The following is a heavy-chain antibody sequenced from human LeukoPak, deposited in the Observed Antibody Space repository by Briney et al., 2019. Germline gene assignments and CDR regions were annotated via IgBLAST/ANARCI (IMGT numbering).Heavy chain of an antibody. Sequence: SETLSLTCSVSGGSISFNNWWSWVRQPPGKGLEWIGEIHHSGSTNYNPSLKSRVTISVDTSKNQFSLKLSSVTAADTAVYYCARPRSGSYLDAFDIWGQGTMVTVSS. V-gene: IGHV4-4*02. CDR1: GGSISFNNW. J-gene: IGHJ3*02. D-gene: IGHD1-26*01. CDR3: ARPRSGSYLDAFDI. CDR2: IHHSGST.